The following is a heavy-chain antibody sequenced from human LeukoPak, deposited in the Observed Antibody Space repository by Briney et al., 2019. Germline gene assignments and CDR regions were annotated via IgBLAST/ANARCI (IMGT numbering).Heavy chain of an antibody. CDR1: GFTFSNYG. V-gene: IGHV3-30*02. D-gene: IGHD2-2*01. J-gene: IGHJ3*02. Sequence: GGSLRLSCAASGFTFSNYGMHWVRQAPGKGLEWVAFIRYDGSPKYYADSVKGRFTISRDNSKNTLYLQMNSLRAEDTAIYYCAKDLGYCSTTSCAVAFDIWGQGTMVTVSS. CDR3: AKDLGYCSTTSCAVAFDI. CDR2: IRYDGSPK.